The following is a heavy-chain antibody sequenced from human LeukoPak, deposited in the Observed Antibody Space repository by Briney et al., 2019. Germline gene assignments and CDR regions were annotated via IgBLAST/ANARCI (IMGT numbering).Heavy chain of an antibody. CDR3: ARSYSSSRGTFDY. CDR2: ITSSSSYI. J-gene: IGHJ4*02. Sequence: PGGSLRLSCAASGFTFSSYAMSWVRQAPGKGLEGVSSITSSSSYIYYADSVKGRFTISRDNAKNSLYLQMNSLRAEDTAVYYCARSYSSSRGTFDYWGQGTLVTVSS. D-gene: IGHD6-6*01. V-gene: IGHV3-21*01. CDR1: GFTFSSYA.